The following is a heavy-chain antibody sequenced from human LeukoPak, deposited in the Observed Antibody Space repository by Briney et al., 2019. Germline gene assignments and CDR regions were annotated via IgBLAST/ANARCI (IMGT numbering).Heavy chain of an antibody. CDR2: IYYSGST. CDR3: ARAMESGSYYPYGY. J-gene: IGHJ4*02. D-gene: IGHD1-26*01. Sequence: SETLSLXCTVSGGSISSYYWSWSRLPPGKGLEWIGYIYYSGSTNYNPSLKSRVTISVDTSKNQFSLKLSSVTAAGTAVYYCARAMESGSYYPYGYWGQGTLVTVSS. CDR1: GGSISSYY. V-gene: IGHV4-59*01.